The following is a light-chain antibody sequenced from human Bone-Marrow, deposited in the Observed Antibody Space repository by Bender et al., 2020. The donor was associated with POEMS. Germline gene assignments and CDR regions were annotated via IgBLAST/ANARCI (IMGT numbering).Light chain of an antibody. V-gene: IGLV2-23*02. CDR3: SSYAGSSTYV. CDR2: DVS. J-gene: IGLJ1*01. CDR1: SNDIGRYKL. Sequence: QSALTQPASVSGSPGQSITISCTGTSNDIGRYKLVSWYQQHPGKAPKAVIYDVSNRPSGVSSRFSGSKSGNTASLTISGLQADDEADYYCSSYAGSSTYVFGTGTKVTVV.